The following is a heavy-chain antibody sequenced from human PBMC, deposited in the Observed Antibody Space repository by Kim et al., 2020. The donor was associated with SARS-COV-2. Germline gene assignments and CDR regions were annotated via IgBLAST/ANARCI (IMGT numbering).Heavy chain of an antibody. D-gene: IGHD1-26*01. CDR1: GYSFTSYW. CDR3: ARPKNRGDTKVDAFDI. Sequence: GESLKISCKGSGYSFTSYWIGWVRQMPGKGLEWMGIIYPGDSDTRYSPSFQGQVTISADKSISTAYLQWSSLKASDTAMYYCARPKNRGDTKVDAFDIWGQGTMVTVSS. J-gene: IGHJ3*02. CDR2: IYPGDSDT. V-gene: IGHV5-51*01.